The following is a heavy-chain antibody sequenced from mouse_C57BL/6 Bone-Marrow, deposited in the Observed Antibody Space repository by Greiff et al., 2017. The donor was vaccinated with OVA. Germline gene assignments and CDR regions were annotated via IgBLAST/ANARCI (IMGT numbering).Heavy chain of an antibody. CDR2: IDPETCGT. J-gene: IGHJ1*03. Sequence: QVQLKESGAELVRPGASVKLSCKASGYTFTDYEMHWVKQTPVHGLEWIGAIDPETCGTAYNQKFKGKATMTADKSSSTAYMALSSLTSEDSAVYSCTSGIVWCYGYFDVGCTGTTVTVSS. D-gene: IGHD1-1*02. CDR3: TSGIVWCYGYFDV. CDR1: GYTFTDYE. V-gene: IGHV1-23*01.